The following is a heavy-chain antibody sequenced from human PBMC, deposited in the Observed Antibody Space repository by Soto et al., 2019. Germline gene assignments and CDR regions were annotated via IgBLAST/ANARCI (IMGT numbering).Heavy chain of an antibody. CDR3: ARDPKTSGGQHWAFNYFDS. J-gene: IGHJ4*02. CDR2: ISYDGTNK. V-gene: IGHV3-30-3*01. CDR1: GFSFSISP. D-gene: IGHD7-27*01. Sequence: QVQLVESGGGVVQPGRSLRLSCAASGFSFSISPMHWVRQAPGKGPEWVALISYDGTNKFYSDSVKGRFTISRDNSKSKLYLQVDSLRAEDAAVYYCARDPKTSGGQHWAFNYFDSWGQGTLVTVSS.